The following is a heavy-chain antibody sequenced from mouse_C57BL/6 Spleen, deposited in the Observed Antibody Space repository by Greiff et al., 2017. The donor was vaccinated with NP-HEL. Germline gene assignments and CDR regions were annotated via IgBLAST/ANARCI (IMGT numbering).Heavy chain of an antibody. V-gene: IGHV1-54*01. CDR2: INPGSGGT. Sequence: QVQLKQSGAELVRPGTSVKVSCKASGYAFTNYLIEWVKQRPGQGLEWIGVINPGSGGTNYNEKFKGKATLTAHKSSSTAYMQLSSLTSEGSAVYFCARRLDYWGQGTSVTVSS. J-gene: IGHJ4*01. CDR1: GYAFTNYL. CDR3: ARRLDY.